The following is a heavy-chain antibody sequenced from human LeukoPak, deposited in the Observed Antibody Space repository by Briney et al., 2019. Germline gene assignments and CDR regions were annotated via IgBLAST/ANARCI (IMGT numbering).Heavy chain of an antibody. J-gene: IGHJ4*02. D-gene: IGHD6-13*01. CDR3: AGDGPAAAGTNY. CDR1: GFTFSSYS. V-gene: IGHV3-48*04. Sequence: GGSLRLSCAASGFTFSSYSMNWVRQAPGKGLECVSYISSGSGTIYYADSVKGRFTISRDNAKNSLYLQMNSLRAEDTAVYYCAGDGPAAAGTNYWGQGTLVTVSS. CDR2: ISSGSGTI.